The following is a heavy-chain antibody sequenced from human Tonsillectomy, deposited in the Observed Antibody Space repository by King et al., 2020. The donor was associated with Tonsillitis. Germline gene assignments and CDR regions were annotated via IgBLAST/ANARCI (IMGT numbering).Heavy chain of an antibody. Sequence: QVQLVESGAEVKKPGSSVKVSCKASGGTFSSYAISWVRQAPGQGLEWMGGIIPIFGTANYAQKFQGRVTITADESTSTAYMELSSLRSEDTAVYYCARWDYYGSGSYYNWFDPWGQGTLVTVSS. D-gene: IGHD3-10*01. V-gene: IGHV1-69*01. CDR1: GGTFSSYA. CDR3: ARWDYYGSGSYYNWFDP. J-gene: IGHJ5*02. CDR2: IIPIFGTA.